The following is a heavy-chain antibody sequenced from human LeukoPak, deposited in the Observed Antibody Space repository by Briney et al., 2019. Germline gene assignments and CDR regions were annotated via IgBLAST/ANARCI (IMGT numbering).Heavy chain of an antibody. CDR2: MNPNSGNT. D-gene: IGHD6-13*01. V-gene: IGHV1-8*01. CDR3: ARGLGYSSSWLGDYYYYYMDV. Sequence: ASVKVSCKASGYTFTSYDNNWVRQATGQGLEWMGWMNPNSGNTGYAQKFQGRVTMTRNTSISTAYMELSSLRSEDTAVYYCARGLGYSSSWLGDYYYYYMDVWGKGTTVTISS. J-gene: IGHJ6*03. CDR1: GYTFTSYD.